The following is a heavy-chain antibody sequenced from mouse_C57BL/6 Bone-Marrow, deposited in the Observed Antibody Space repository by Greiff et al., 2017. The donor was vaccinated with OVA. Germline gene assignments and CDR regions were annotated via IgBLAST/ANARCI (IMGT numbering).Heavy chain of an antibody. Sequence: VQLQQSGPELVQPGASVKISCKASGYSFTSYYIHWVKQRPGQGLEWIGWIYPGSGNTTYNEKFKGKATLTADTSSSTAYMQLSSLTSEDSAVYYGARSGGYYVGYLDDWGQGTTLTVSS. CDR3: ARSGGYYVGYLDD. CDR2: IYPGSGNT. J-gene: IGHJ2*01. CDR1: GYSFTSYY. V-gene: IGHV1-66*01. D-gene: IGHD2-3*01.